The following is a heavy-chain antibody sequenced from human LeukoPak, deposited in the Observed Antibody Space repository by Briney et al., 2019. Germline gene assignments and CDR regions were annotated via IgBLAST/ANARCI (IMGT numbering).Heavy chain of an antibody. J-gene: IGHJ4*02. CDR2: INHSGST. CDR1: GGSFSGYY. CDR3: ARQGKDIVVVPAAMPFDY. V-gene: IGHV4-34*01. Sequence: SETLSLTCAVYGGSFSGYYWSWIRQPPGKGLEWIGEINHSGSTNYNPSLKSRVTISVDTSKNQFSLKLSSVTAADTAVYYCARQGKDIVVVPAAMPFDYWGQGTLVTVSS. D-gene: IGHD2-2*01.